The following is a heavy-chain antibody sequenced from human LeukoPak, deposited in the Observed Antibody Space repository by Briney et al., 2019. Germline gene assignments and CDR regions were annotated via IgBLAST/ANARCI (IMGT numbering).Heavy chain of an antibody. D-gene: IGHD2-15*01. J-gene: IGHJ4*02. CDR3: TRVGVGIVPFDY. V-gene: IGHV1-2*02. Sequence: GASVKVSCEASGYTFSGNYMHWVRQAPGQGLEWMGWINPNSGARNYAQKFQDRVTLTTDTSISTAYMELRRLRSDDTAVYYCTRVGVGIVPFDYWGQGTLVTISS. CDR1: GYTFSGNY. CDR2: INPNSGAR.